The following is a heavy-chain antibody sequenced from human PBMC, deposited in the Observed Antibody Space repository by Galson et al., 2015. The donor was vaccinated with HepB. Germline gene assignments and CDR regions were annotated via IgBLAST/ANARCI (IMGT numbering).Heavy chain of an antibody. V-gene: IGHV4-59*01. CDR3: ARDLGGRIGY. Sequence: ETLSLTCTVSGGSISSYYWSWIRQPPGKGLEWIGYIYYSGSTNYNPSLKSRVTISVDTSKNQFSLKLSSVTAADTAVYYCARDLGGRIGYWGQGTLVTVSS. CDR1: GGSISSYY. D-gene: IGHD1-26*01. J-gene: IGHJ4*02. CDR2: IYYSGST.